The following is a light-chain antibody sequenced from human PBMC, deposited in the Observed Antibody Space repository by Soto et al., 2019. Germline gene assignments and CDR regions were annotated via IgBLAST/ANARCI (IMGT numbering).Light chain of an antibody. CDR3: QQCRNWPLT. Sequence: IVMTQSPATLSVSPGEGATLSCKASQNVYNNLAWYQQRPGQPPSLLLYDASTRATGISARFSGSGYGTEVTLTISSLQSEDFAVDFGQQCRNWPLTFGGGTKVGSK. CDR1: QNVYNN. J-gene: IGKJ4*01. CDR2: DAS. V-gene: IGKV3-15*01.